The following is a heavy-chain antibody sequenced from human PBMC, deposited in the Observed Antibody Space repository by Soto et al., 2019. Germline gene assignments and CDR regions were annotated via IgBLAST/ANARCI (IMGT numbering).Heavy chain of an antibody. V-gene: IGHV3-30-3*01. CDR1: GFTFSSYA. CDR2: ISYDGSNK. CDR3: ARDLAPQTGIFDWSLYYYGMDV. D-gene: IGHD3-9*01. Sequence: GGSLRLSCAASGFTFSSYAMHWVRQAPGKGLEWVAVISYDGSNKYYADSVKGRFTISRDNSKNTLYLQMNSLRAEDTAVYYCARDLAPQTGIFDWSLYYYGMDVWGQGTTVTVSS. J-gene: IGHJ6*02.